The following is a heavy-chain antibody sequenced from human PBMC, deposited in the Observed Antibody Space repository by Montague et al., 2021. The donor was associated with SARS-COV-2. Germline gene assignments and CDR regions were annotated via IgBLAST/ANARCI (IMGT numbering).Heavy chain of an antibody. CDR3: ARDQGGYSYNDY. Sequence: SLRLSCAASGFTFTSYAMHWVRQAPGKGLEWVAVISFDRTNKYYTDSVKGRFTISRDNSKNTLYLQMHSVRPEDTAVYYCARDQGGYSYNDYWGQGTLVTVSS. J-gene: IGHJ4*02. CDR2: ISFDRTNK. D-gene: IGHD5-18*01. CDR1: GFTFTSYA. V-gene: IGHV3-30-3*01.